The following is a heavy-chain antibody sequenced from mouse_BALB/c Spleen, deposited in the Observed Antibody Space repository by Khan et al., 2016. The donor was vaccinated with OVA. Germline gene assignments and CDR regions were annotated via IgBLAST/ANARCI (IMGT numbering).Heavy chain of an antibody. J-gene: IGHJ3*01. CDR2: INPSTGYT. CDR3: TRDSRAWFAY. Sequence: QVQLKESGAELAKPGASVKMSCKASGYTFTSYWMHWVKQRPGQGLEWIGYINPSTGYTEYNQKFKDKATLTADKSSSTAYMQLSSLTSEDSAVYYCTRDSRAWFAYWGQGTLVTVSA. V-gene: IGHV1-7*01. CDR1: GYTFTSYW.